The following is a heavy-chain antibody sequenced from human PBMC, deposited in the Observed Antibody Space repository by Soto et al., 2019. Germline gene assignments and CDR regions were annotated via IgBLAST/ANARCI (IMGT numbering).Heavy chain of an antibody. CDR2: IWYDGSNK. D-gene: IGHD6-13*01. CDR1: GFTFSSYG. J-gene: IGHJ6*02. Sequence: GGSLRLSCAASGFTFSSYGVHWVRQAPGKGLEWVAVIWYDGSNKYYADSVKGRFTISRDNSKNTLYLQMNSLRAEDTAVYYCARDMAAAGTFYYYGMDVWGQGATVTVSS. V-gene: IGHV3-33*01. CDR3: ARDMAAAGTFYYYGMDV.